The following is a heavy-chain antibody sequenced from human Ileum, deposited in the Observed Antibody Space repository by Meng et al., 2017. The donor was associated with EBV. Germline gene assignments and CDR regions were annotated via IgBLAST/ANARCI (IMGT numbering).Heavy chain of an antibody. D-gene: IGHD3-22*01. CDR1: GGSISSSNG. CDR3: ARESYSDSSGYYSLDY. V-gene: IGHV4-4*02. Sequence: QESCPGLVQPAGTLTLTWAVSGGSISSSNGWSWVRQAPGKGLEWIGEIHHTESTNSNPSLKSRVTISVDKSKNQFSLKLSSVTAADTAVYYCARESYSDSSGYYSLDYWGQGSLVTVSS. J-gene: IGHJ4*02. CDR2: IHHTEST.